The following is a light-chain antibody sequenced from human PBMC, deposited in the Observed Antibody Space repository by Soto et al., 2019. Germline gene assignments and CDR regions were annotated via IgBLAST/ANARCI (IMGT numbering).Light chain of an antibody. V-gene: IGKV1-5*03. CDR1: HSISYW. CDR2: NAS. J-gene: IGKJ1*01. CDR3: QQCNMYPWT. Sequence: DIQMTQSPSTLSASVGDRVTITCRASHSISYWLAWYQQKPGKAPKLLISNASTLENGVPSRFSGSGSGTECTLSITSLQPDDFATYYCQQCNMYPWTFGQGTKVEIK.